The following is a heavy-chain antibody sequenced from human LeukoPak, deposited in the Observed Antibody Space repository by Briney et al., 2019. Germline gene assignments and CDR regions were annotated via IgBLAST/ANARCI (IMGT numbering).Heavy chain of an antibody. V-gene: IGHV1-2*02. CDR1: GYTFTGYY. D-gene: IGHD6-6*01. CDR2: INPNSGGT. Sequence: ASVKVSCKASGYTFTGYYMHWVRQAPGQGLEWMGWINPNSGGTNYAQKFQGRVTMTRDTSISTAYMELSRLRSDDTAVYYRARVKYSSSSRFDYWGQGTLVTVSS. CDR3: ARVKYSSSSRFDY. J-gene: IGHJ4*02.